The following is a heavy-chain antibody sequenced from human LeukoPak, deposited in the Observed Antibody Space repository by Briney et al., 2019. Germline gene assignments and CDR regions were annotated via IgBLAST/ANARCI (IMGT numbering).Heavy chain of an antibody. Sequence: HPGGSLRLSCAASGFTFSSYAMSWVRQAPGKGLEWVSAISGSGGSTYYADSVKGRFTISRDNSKNTLYLQMNSLRAEDTAVYYCAKGDCYDSSGYHTFDYWGQGTLVTVSS. CDR2: ISGSGGST. D-gene: IGHD3-22*01. V-gene: IGHV3-23*01. CDR3: AKGDCYDSSGYHTFDY. CDR1: GFTFSSYA. J-gene: IGHJ4*02.